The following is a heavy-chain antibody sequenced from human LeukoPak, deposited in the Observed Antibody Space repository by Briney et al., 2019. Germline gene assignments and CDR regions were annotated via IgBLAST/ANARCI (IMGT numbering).Heavy chain of an antibody. D-gene: IGHD6-6*01. J-gene: IGHJ6*02. Sequence: ASVKLSCKASGYTFTSYGISWVRQAPGQGLEWMGWISAYNGNTNYAQKLQGRVTMTTDTSTSTAYMELRSLRSDDTAVYYCARQYSSSSLYYYYGMDVWGQGTTVTVSS. CDR2: ISAYNGNT. CDR1: GYTFTSYG. V-gene: IGHV1-18*01. CDR3: ARQYSSSSLYYYYGMDV.